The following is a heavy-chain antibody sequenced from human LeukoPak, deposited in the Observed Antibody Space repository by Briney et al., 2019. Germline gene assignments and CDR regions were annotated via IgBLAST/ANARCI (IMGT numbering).Heavy chain of an antibody. J-gene: IGHJ4*02. CDR2: IYPGNSDT. CDR3: ARHAYYSGSYYPEDY. V-gene: IGHV5-51*01. Sequence: GESLKISCKGSGYSFTSYWIGWVRQMPGKGLEWMGIIYPGNSDTRYSPSLQGQVTISADKSISTAYLQWSSLKASDTAMYYCARHAYYSGSYYPEDYWGQGTLVTVSS. CDR1: GYSFTSYW. D-gene: IGHD1-26*01.